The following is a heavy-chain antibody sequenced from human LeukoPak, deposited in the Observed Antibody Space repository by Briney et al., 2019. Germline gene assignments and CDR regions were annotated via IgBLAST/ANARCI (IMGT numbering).Heavy chain of an antibody. CDR1: GFTFSSYG. CDR2: ISYDGSNK. Sequence: GRSLRLSCAASGFTFSSYGMHWVRQAPGKGLEWVAVISYDGSNKYYADSVKGRFTISRDNSKNTLYLQMNSLRAEDTAVYYCAKGTYCSSTSCFDYFDYWGQGTLVTVSS. V-gene: IGHV3-30*18. D-gene: IGHD2-2*01. J-gene: IGHJ4*02. CDR3: AKGTYCSSTSCFDYFDY.